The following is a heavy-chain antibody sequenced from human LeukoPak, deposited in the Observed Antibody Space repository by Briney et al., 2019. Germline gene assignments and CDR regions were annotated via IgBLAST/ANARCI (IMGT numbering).Heavy chain of an antibody. J-gene: IGHJ4*02. V-gene: IGHV3-48*03. CDR1: GFTFGRAE. CDR2: ISYSGGTT. Sequence: GGSLRLSCAASGFTFGRAEMNWVRQAPGKGLEWISHISYSGGTTYYAEAVKGRFTISRDNAQQSVYLQMNSLRVDDTAVYYCARGYSTGWQYLGYFAYWGQGILVTVSS. CDR3: ARGYSTGWQYLGYFAY. D-gene: IGHD6-19*01.